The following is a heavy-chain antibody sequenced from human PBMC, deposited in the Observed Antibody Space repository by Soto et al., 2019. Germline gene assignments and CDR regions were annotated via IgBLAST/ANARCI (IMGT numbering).Heavy chain of an antibody. D-gene: IGHD2-8*01. J-gene: IGHJ5*02. CDR1: GFTFISYS. CDR2: ISSSSSTI. V-gene: IGHV3-48*01. CDR3: ARYAVKFDP. Sequence: GRSLRLSCAASGFTFISYSLNWVRQAPGKGLEWVSYISSSSSTIYYADSVKGRFTISRDNAKNSLYLQMNSLRAEDTAVYYCARYAVKFDPWGQGTLVTVSS.